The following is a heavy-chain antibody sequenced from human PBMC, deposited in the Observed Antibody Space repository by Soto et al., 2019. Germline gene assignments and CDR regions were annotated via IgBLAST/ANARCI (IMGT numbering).Heavy chain of an antibody. CDR1: GYTFTGYY. CDR3: ARIQGRGYCSGGSCYSDYYYGMYV. J-gene: IGHJ6*02. CDR2: INPNSGGT. V-gene: IGHV1-2*04. D-gene: IGHD2-15*01. Sequence: ASVKVSCKASGYTFTGYYMHWVRQAPGQGPEWMGWINPNSGGTNYAQKFQGWVTMTRDTSISTAYMELSRLRSDDTAVYYCARIQGRGYCSGGSCYSDYYYGMYVWGQGTTVTVSS.